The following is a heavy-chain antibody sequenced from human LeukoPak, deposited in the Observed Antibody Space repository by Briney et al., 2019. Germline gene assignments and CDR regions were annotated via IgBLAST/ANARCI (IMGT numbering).Heavy chain of an antibody. D-gene: IGHD2-21*02. V-gene: IGHV4-61*08. J-gene: IGHJ2*01. CDR2: IYYSGST. CDR3: ARVRPQEYCGGDCYSWYFDL. CDR1: GGSISSGGYS. Sequence: PSETLSLTCAVSGGSISSGGYSWRWIRQPPGKGLEWIGYIYYSGSTNYNPSLKSRVTISVDTSKNQFSLKLSSVTAADTAVYYCARVRPQEYCGGDCYSWYFDLWGRGTLVTVSS.